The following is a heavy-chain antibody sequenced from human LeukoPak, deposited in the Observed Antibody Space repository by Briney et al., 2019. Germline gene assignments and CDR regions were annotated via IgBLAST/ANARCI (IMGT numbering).Heavy chain of an antibody. V-gene: IGHV3-48*03. CDR3: ARGRFGSC. D-gene: IGHD3-3*01. Sequence: GGSLRLACSASGFTFNSYAMNWVRQAPGKGLEWVSYISSSGNSIYYADSVKGRFTISRDNAENSLYLQMDSLRAEDTAVYYCARGRFGSCWGQGTLSPSPQ. J-gene: IGHJ1*01. CDR2: ISSSGNSI. CDR1: GFTFNSYA.